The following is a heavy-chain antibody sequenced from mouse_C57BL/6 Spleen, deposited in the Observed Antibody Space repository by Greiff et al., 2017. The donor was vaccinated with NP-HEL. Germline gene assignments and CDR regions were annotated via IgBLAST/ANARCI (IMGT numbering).Heavy chain of an antibody. CDR1: GYTFTSYG. Sequence: VQLQESGAELARPGASVKLSCKASGYTFTSYGISWVKQRTGQGLEWIGEIYPRSGNTYYNEKFKGKATLTADKSSSTAYMELRSLTSEDSAVYFCAREGELGHFDCWGQGTTLTVSS. CDR3: AREGELGHFDC. D-gene: IGHD4-1*01. CDR2: IYPRSGNT. V-gene: IGHV1-81*01. J-gene: IGHJ2*01.